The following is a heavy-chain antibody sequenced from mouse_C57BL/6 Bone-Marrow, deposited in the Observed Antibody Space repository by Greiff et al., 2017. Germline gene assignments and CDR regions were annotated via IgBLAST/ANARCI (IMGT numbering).Heavy chain of an antibody. J-gene: IGHJ3*01. CDR2: IHPNSGST. Sequence: VKLMESGAELVKPGASVKLSCKASGYTFTSYWMHWVKQRPGQGLEWIGMIHPNSGSTTYNEKFKSKATLTVDKSSSTAYMQLSSLTSEYSAVYYCARRWLRRRFAYWGQETLVTVSA. V-gene: IGHV1-64*01. CDR1: GYTFTSYW. D-gene: IGHD2-2*01. CDR3: ARRWLRRRFAY.